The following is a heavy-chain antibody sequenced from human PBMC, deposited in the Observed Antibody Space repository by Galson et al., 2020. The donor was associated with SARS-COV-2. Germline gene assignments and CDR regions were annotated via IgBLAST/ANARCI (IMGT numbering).Heavy chain of an antibody. CDR2: IYYSGST. Sequence: SETLSLTCTVPGGSISSGGYYWSWIRQHPGKGLEWIGYIYYSGSTYYNPSHKSRVTISVDTSKNQYSLKLSSVTAADTAVYYCARLLAAAGDWYFDLWGRGTLVTVSS. V-gene: IGHV4-31*03. D-gene: IGHD6-13*01. CDR3: ARLLAAAGDWYFDL. CDR1: GGSISSGGYY. J-gene: IGHJ2*01.